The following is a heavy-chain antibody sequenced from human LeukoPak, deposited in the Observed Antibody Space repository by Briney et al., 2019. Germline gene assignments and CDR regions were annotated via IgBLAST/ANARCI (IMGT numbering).Heavy chain of an antibody. D-gene: IGHD4-17*01. CDR1: GFTFSGNY. CDR2: IYSGGDT. Sequence: GGSLRLSCAASGFTFSGNYMSWVRQAPGKGLEWVSVIYSGGDTYSADSVKGRFTISRDNSKNTVYLQMNSLRAEDTAVYYCAREGGGDYGDYLRYWGQGTLVTVSS. J-gene: IGHJ4*02. CDR3: AREGGGDYGDYLRY. V-gene: IGHV3-53*01.